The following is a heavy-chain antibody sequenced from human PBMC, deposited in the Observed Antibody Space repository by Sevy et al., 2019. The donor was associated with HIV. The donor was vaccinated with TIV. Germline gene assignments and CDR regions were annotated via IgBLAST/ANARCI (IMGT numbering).Heavy chain of an antibody. CDR3: AKDSGGSYYEYFDY. Sequence: GGSLRLSCAASGFPFSSYGMHWVRQAPGKGLEWVAVISYDGSNKYYADSVKGRFTISRDNSKNTLYLQMNSLRAEDTAVYYCAKDSGGSYYEYFDYWGQGTLVTVSS. J-gene: IGHJ4*02. V-gene: IGHV3-30*18. CDR1: GFPFSSYG. CDR2: ISYDGSNK. D-gene: IGHD1-26*01.